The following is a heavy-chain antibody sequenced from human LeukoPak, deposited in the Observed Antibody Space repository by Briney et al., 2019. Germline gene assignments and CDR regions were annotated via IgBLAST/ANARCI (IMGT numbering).Heavy chain of an antibody. CDR2: INHSGST. J-gene: IGHJ4*02. CDR1: GGSFSGYY. D-gene: IGHD5-24*01. V-gene: IGHV4-34*01. Sequence: SETLSLTCAVYGGSFSGYYWSWIRQPPGKGLEWIGEINHSGSTNYNPSLKSRVTISVDTSKNQFSLKLNSVTAVDTAVYYCARVATQPSDYWGQGTLVTVSS. CDR3: ARVATQPSDY.